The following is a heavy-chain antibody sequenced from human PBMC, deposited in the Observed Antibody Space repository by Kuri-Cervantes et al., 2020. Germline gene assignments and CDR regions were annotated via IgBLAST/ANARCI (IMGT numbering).Heavy chain of an antibody. J-gene: IGHJ4*02. V-gene: IGHV3-9*01. D-gene: IGHD4-17*01. CDR3: AKETDYGDYLVFDY. Sequence: SLKISCAASGFTFDDYAMHWVRQAPGKGLEWVSGISWNSGSIGYADSVKGRFTISRDNSKNTLYLQMNSLRAEDTAVYYCAKETDYGDYLVFDYWGQGTLVTVSS. CDR2: ISWNSGSI. CDR1: GFTFDDYA.